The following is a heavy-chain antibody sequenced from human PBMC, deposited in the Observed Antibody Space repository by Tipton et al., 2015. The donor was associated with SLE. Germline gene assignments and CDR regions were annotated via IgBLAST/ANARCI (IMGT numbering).Heavy chain of an antibody. CDR1: GGSINSRDYY. CDR2: IYYSGST. CDR3: ARYSRTTAAAFDI. D-gene: IGHD1-7*01. J-gene: IGHJ3*02. Sequence: TLSLTCTVSGGSINSRDYYWSWIRQPPGKGLEWIGYIYYSGSTYYNPSLKSRVTISVDTSKNQFSLKLSSVTAADTAVYYCARYSRTTAAAFDIWGQGTMVTVSS. V-gene: IGHV4-30-4*01.